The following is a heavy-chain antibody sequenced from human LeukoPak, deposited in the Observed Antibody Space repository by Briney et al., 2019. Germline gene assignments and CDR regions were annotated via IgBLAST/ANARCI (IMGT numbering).Heavy chain of an antibody. D-gene: IGHD3-22*01. CDR3: ARHHKGGDSSGHYYVNYFDS. CDR2: IYTSGST. V-gene: IGHV4-4*07. CDR1: GGSISSYH. Sequence: PSETLSLTCTVSGGSISSYHWSWIRQPAGKGLEWIGHIYTSGSTNYNPSLNGRVSMPVDMSRNQYSLKLSSATAADTAVYYCARHHKGGDSSGHYYVNYFDSWGQGTLVTVSS. J-gene: IGHJ4*02.